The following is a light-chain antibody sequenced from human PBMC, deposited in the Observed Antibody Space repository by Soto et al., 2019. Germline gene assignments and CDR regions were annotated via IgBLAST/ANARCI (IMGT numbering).Light chain of an antibody. Sequence: IVFTQSPGPPSLSPGERATPSCSASQSVSSYLAWYQQKPGQAPRILIYDAYNRATGIKARFSGSGSGTDFTLTIRSIEPEDFAVYYCKKRSNWHINCGKGKQLEIK. CDR3: KKRSNWHIN. CDR2: DAY. CDR1: QSVSSY. J-gene: IGKJ5*01. V-gene: IGKV3-11*01.